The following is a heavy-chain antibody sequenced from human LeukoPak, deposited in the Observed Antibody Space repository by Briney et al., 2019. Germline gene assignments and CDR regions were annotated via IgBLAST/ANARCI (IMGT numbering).Heavy chain of an antibody. D-gene: IGHD3-9*01. V-gene: IGHV1-24*01. CDR1: GYTLTELS. J-gene: IGHJ4*02. Sequence: ASVKVSCKVSGYTLTELSMHWVRQAPGKGLEWMGGFDPEDGETIYAQKFQGRVTMTEDTSTDTAYMELSSLRSEDTAVYYCATQGPLTGYSQPDYWGQGTLATVSS. CDR2: FDPEDGET. CDR3: ATQGPLTGYSQPDY.